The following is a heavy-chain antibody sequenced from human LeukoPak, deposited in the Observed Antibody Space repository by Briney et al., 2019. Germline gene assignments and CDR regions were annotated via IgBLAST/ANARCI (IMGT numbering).Heavy chain of an antibody. CDR1: GYTFTSYD. V-gene: IGHV1-8*03. CDR3: ARGSWTILKFDP. J-gene: IGHJ5*02. Sequence: ASVKVSCKASGYTFTSYDINWVRQATGQGLEWMGWMNPNSGNTGYAQKFQGRVTITRNTSISTAYMELSSLRSEDTAVYYCARGSWTILKFDPWGQGTLVTVSS. D-gene: IGHD3/OR15-3a*01. CDR2: MNPNSGNT.